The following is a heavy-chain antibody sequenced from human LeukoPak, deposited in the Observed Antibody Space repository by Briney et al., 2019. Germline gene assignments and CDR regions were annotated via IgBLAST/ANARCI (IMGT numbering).Heavy chain of an antibody. Sequence: ASVKVSCKASGGTFSSCAISWVRQAPGQGLEWMGGIIPIFGTANYAQKFQGRVTITADESTSTAYMELSSLRSEDTAVYYCARGDYGDYYFDYWGQGTLVTVSS. V-gene: IGHV1-69*01. CDR1: GGTFSSCA. J-gene: IGHJ4*02. CDR2: IIPIFGTA. CDR3: ARGDYGDYYFDY. D-gene: IGHD4-17*01.